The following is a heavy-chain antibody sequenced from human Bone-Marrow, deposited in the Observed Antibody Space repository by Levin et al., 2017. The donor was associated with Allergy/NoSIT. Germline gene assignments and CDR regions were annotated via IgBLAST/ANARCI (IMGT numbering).Heavy chain of an antibody. Sequence: RPGGSLRLSCAVSGFTVSNNYMSWVRQAPGAGLEWVSLIYSVGTTYYADSVKGRFTISRDNSRNTLYLQMNSLRAEDTAVYDCTGGPSGVRGWGQGTLVTVSS. D-gene: IGHD3-16*01. J-gene: IGHJ4*02. CDR2: IYSVGTT. CDR1: GFTVSNNY. CDR3: TGGPSGVRG. V-gene: IGHV3-53*01.